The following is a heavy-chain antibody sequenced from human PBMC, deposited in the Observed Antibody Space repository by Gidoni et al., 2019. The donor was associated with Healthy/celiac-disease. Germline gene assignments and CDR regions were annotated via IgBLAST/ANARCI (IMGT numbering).Heavy chain of an antibody. J-gene: IGHJ6*02. CDR3: ASAFIVVVPAAMLEYYYGMDV. CDR1: GYTFTSYA. Sequence: QLQLSHSGSELKKPAAPVTISCKASGYTFTSYAMNWLRQAPGQGLEWMGWRNTNTGNPTYAQGFTGRFVFSLDTSVSTAYLQISSLKAEDTAVYYCASAFIVVVPAAMLEYYYGMDVWGQGTTVTVSS. D-gene: IGHD2-2*01. V-gene: IGHV7-4-1*02. CDR2: RNTNTGNP.